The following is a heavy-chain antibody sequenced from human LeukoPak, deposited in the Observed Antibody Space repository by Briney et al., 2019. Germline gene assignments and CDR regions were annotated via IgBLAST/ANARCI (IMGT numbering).Heavy chain of an antibody. CDR1: GFTVSSNY. Sequence: GGSLILSCAASGFTVSSNYMSWVRQAPGKGLEWVSVIYSGGSTYYADSVKGRFTISRDNSKNTLYLQMNSLRAEDTAVYYCARESPYSGSYWGQGTLVTVSS. D-gene: IGHD1-26*01. CDR3: ARESPYSGSY. CDR2: IYSGGST. J-gene: IGHJ4*02. V-gene: IGHV3-53*01.